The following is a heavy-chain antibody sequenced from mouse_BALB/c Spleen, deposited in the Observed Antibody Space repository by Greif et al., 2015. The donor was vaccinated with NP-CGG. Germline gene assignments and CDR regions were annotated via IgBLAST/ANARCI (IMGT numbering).Heavy chain of an antibody. J-gene: IGHJ2*01. Sequence: EVQGVESGGGLVQPGGSRKPSCAASGFTFSSFGMHWVRQAPEKGLEWVAYISSGSSTIYYADTVKGRFTISRDNPKNTLFLQMTSLRSEDTAMYYCARLFDYWGQGTTLTVSS. CDR2: ISSGSSTI. CDR3: ARLFDY. V-gene: IGHV5-17*02. CDR1: GFTFSSFG.